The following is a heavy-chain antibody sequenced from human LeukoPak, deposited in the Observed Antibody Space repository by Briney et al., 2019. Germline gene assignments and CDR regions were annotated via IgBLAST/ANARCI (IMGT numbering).Heavy chain of an antibody. V-gene: IGHV3-49*04. CDR1: GVTFGDHA. CDR3: IRNSGTYRGYGMDV. CDR2: IRTNTNGGTI. D-gene: IGHD1-26*01. Sequence: GGSLRLSCTASGVTFGDHAMSWVRQAPGKGLEWVGFIRTNTNGGTIEYAASVKARSTISRNDPKSIAYLQMNSLKTEDKAVYYCIRNSGTYRGYGMDVWGQGTTVTVSS. J-gene: IGHJ6*02.